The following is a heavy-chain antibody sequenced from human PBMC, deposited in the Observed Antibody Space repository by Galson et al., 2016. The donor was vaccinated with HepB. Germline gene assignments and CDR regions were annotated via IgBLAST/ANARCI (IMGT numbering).Heavy chain of an antibody. CDR1: GVSISSYY. CDR2: AFYSGIT. CDR3: ARGEGYNLY. V-gene: IGHV4-59*08. J-gene: IGHJ4*02. D-gene: IGHD5-24*01. Sequence: SETLSLTCTVSGVSISSYYWSWFRQPPEKGLEWIGYAFYSGITNYNPSLKSRVTISIDTSKNQFSLKLSSVTAADTAVYSCARGEGYNLYWGQGTLVTVSS.